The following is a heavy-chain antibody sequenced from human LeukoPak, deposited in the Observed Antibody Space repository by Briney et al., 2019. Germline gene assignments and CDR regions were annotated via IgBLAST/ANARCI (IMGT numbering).Heavy chain of an antibody. J-gene: IGHJ6*04. CDR2: IGTAGDP. Sequence: GGSLRLSCAASGFTSSSYDMHWVRQDTGKGLEWVSAIGTAGDPYYPGSVKGRFTISRENAKNSLYLQMNSLRAGDTAVYYCARGGLTTKSSFYYYGMDVWGKGTTVTVSS. V-gene: IGHV3-13*05. CDR1: GFTSSSYD. D-gene: IGHD4-17*01. CDR3: ARGGLTTKSSFYYYGMDV.